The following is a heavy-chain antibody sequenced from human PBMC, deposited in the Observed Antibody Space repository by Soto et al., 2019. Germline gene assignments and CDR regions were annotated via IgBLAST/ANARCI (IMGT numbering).Heavy chain of an antibody. V-gene: IGHV4-59*01. CDR2: IYYSGST. CDR1: GGSISTYY. Sequence: QVQLQESGPGLVKPSETLSLTCTVSGGSISTYYWSWIRQPPGKGLEWIGHIYYSGSTKYNPSLKSRVTISVDTSKNQFSRKLSSVTAADTAVYYCARGGNWNDYWGQGNLVTVSS. D-gene: IGHD1-1*01. J-gene: IGHJ4*02. CDR3: ARGGNWNDY.